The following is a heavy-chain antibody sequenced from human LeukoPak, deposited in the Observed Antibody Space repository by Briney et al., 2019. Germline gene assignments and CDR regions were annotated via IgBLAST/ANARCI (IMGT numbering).Heavy chain of an antibody. CDR1: GGSISSYY. D-gene: IGHD2-21*01. CDR3: AREGTDWDNWFDP. CDR2: IYYTGST. J-gene: IGHJ5*02. V-gene: IGHV4-59*01. Sequence: KPSETLSLTCTVSGGSISSYYWSWIRQPPGKGLEWIGYIYYTGSTNYNPSLKSRVTISVDTSKNQFSLKLNSVTAADTAVYFCAREGTDWDNWFDPWGQGTLVTVSS.